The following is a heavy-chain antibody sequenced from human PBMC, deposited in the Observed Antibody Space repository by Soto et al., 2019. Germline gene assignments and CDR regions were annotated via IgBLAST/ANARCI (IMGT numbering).Heavy chain of an antibody. CDR1: SGSISSSDW. J-gene: IGHJ6*03. Sequence: QVHLEESGPGLVKPSGTLSLTCAVSSGSISSSDWWTWVRQPPGKGLEWIGEINHRGTTNYNPSLKRRAIISVEKSQNQFSLRLTSVAAADTAVYYCARENRGTTHPYYYYMDVWGKGATVTVSS. V-gene: IGHV4-4*02. D-gene: IGHD1-7*01. CDR2: INHRGTT. CDR3: ARENRGTTHPYYYYMDV.